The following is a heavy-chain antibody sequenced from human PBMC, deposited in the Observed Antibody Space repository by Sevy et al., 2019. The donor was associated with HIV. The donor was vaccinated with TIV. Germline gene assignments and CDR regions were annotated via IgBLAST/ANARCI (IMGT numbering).Heavy chain of an antibody. CDR3: ARWYGNNLDY. CDR2: SYHTGAD. D-gene: IGHD3-10*01. V-gene: IGHV4-39*01. Sequence: SETLSLTCTVSGGTISSSSYRWGWIRQPPGKGLEWVGSSYHTGADDYNPSLKRRVTMSVDTSKNQFSLQVGSVTAADTAVYYCARWYGNNLDYWGQGALVTVSS. CDR1: GGTISSSSYR. J-gene: IGHJ4*02.